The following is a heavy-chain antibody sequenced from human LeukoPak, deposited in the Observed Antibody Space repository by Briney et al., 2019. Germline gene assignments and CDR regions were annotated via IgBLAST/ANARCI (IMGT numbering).Heavy chain of an antibody. D-gene: IGHD3-22*01. CDR3: ARGRGDYYDSSGGYYFDY. Sequence: SETLSLTCAVSGGSISSGGYSWSWIRQHPGKGLEWIGYIYNSGSTYYNPSLKSRVIISVDTSKNQFSLKLSSVTAADTAVYYCARGRGDYYDSSGGYYFDYWGQGTLVTVSS. CDR2: IYNSGST. CDR1: GGSISSGGYS. V-gene: IGHV4-31*11. J-gene: IGHJ4*02.